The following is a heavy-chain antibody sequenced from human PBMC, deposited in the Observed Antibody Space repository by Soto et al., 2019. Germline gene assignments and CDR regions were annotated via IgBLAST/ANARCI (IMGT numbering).Heavy chain of an antibody. CDR2: LHTTGST. V-gene: IGHV4-59*01. CDR3: ARRLPAEPYFDS. J-gene: IGHJ4*02. CDR1: GGSISNYY. D-gene: IGHD4-17*01. Sequence: TLSLTCAVSGGSISNYYWSWIRRPPGKGLEWIAYLHTTGSTNSNPSLNGRVTMSLDTSRNQFSLRLSSLTAADTAVYYCARRLPAEPYFDSWGRGTLVTVSS.